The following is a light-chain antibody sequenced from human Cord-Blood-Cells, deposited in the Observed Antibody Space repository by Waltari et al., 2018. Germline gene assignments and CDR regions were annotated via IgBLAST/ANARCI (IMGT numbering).Light chain of an antibody. CDR1: SSDVGSYNL. Sequence: QSALTQPASVSGSPGQSITISCTGTSSDVGSYNLVSWYQQHPGKAPKLMIYEGSKLPAGVSIRFSGAKSGNTASLTISGLQAEDEADYYCCSYAGSSTLVFGGGTKLTVL. V-gene: IGLV2-23*01. J-gene: IGLJ2*01. CDR3: CSYAGSSTLV. CDR2: EGS.